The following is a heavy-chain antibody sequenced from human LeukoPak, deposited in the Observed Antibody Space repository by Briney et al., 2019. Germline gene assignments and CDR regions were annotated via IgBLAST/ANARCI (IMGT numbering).Heavy chain of an antibody. J-gene: IGHJ4*02. Sequence: SDTLSLTCTVSGGSISSYYWSWIRQPPGKGLEWIGYIYYSGSTNYNPSLKSRVTISVDTSKNQFSLKLSSVTAADTAVYYCARVIEGSEFDYWGQGTLVTVSS. CDR2: IYYSGST. D-gene: IGHD5-24*01. V-gene: IGHV4-59*07. CDR1: GGSISSYY. CDR3: ARVIEGSEFDY.